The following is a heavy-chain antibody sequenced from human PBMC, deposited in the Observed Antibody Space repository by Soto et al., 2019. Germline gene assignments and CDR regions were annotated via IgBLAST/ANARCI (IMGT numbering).Heavy chain of an antibody. J-gene: IGHJ6*02. V-gene: IGHV3-30-3*01. Sequence: GGSLRLSCAASGFTFSSYAMHWVRQAPGKGLEWVAVISYDGSNKYYADSVKGRFTISRDNSKNTLYLQMNSLRAEDTAVYYFARDLGEGSWSYSYYGMDVWGQGTTVTVSS. CDR3: ARDLGEGSWSYSYYGMDV. CDR1: GFTFSSYA. D-gene: IGHD6-13*01. CDR2: ISYDGSNK.